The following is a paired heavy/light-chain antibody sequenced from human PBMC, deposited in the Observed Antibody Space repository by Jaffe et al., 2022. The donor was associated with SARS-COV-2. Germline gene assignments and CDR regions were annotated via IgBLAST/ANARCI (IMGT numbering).Light chain of an antibody. V-gene: IGKV3-20*01. Sequence: EVVLTQSPGTLSLSPGERATLSCRASQSVGNSLAWYQQKPGQAPRLLIYGASSRATGIPDRFTGSGSGTDFTLTISRLDPEDFVVYYCQQYGRSPRTFGQGTKLEIK. J-gene: IGKJ2*01. CDR3: QQYGRSPRT. CDR1: QSVGNS. CDR2: GAS.
Heavy chain of an antibody. CDR3: YALRGETYDGERDY. Sequence: QVQLQESGPGLVKPSQTLSLTCTVSGDSISSDGYYWSWIRQHPEKGLEWIGYRSSSGSTYYIPSLRSRTAISLDTSKSQFSLKLSSVTAADSAMYYCYALRGETYDGERDYWGQGTPVTVAS. V-gene: IGHV4-31*03. D-gene: IGHD3-10*01. J-gene: IGHJ4*02. CDR1: GDSISSDGYY. CDR2: RSSSGST.